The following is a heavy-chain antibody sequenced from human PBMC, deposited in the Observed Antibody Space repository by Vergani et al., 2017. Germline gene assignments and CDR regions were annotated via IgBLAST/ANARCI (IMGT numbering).Heavy chain of an antibody. Sequence: QVQLVQSGAEVKKPGASVKASCKASGYTFTSYYMHWVRQAPGQGLEWMGIINPSGGSTSYAQKFQGRVTMTRDTSTSTVYMELSSLRSEDTAVYYCARGRVSVVGVVNRLSYGMDVWGQGTTVTVSS. CDR1: GYTFTSYY. CDR2: INPSGGST. D-gene: IGHD3-3*01. J-gene: IGHJ6*02. CDR3: ARGRVSVVGVVNRLSYGMDV. V-gene: IGHV1-46*01.